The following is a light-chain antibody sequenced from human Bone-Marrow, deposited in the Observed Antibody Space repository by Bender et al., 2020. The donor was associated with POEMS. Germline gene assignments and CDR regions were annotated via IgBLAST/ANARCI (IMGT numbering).Light chain of an antibody. CDR1: NSNIGSHY. V-gene: IGLV1-47*02. CDR3: VAWDASLNGWV. CDR2: GVN. J-gene: IGLJ3*02. Sequence: QSVLTQPPSVSGTPGQTVTISCSGSNSNIGSHYVYWYQQLPGTAPKLLIYGVNLRPSGVPDRFSGSKSGTSASLAITGLQSDDEAIYFCVAWDASLNGWVFGGGTKLTVL.